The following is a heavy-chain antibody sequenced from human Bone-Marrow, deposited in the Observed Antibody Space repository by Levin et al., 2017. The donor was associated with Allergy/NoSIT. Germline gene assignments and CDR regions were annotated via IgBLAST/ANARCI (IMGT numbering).Heavy chain of an antibody. V-gene: IGHV1-46*01. Sequence: GASVKVSCKASGYTLTRYYIHWVRQAPGQGLEWMGVINPSSGRTTYAQKFRGRVTMTRDTSTSTAYMEVNSLRSEDTAVYYCATHGVPAAIDYYYYYMEVWGKGTPVTVSS. J-gene: IGHJ6*03. CDR2: INPSSGRT. D-gene: IGHD2-2*02. CDR3: ATHGVPAAIDYYYYYMEV. CDR1: GYTLTRYY.